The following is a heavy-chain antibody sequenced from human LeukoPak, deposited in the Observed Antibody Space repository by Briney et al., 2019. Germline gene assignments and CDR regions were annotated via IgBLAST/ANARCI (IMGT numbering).Heavy chain of an antibody. J-gene: IGHJ4*02. CDR1: GFTFSSYE. Sequence: GGSLRLSCAASGFTFSSYEMNWVRQAPGKGLEWVSYISSSGSTIYYADSVKGRFTISRDNAKNSLDLQMNSLRDEDTAVYYCARAPGPITMVVNYFDYWGKGTLVTVSS. D-gene: IGHD4-23*01. CDR2: ISSSGSTI. V-gene: IGHV3-48*03. CDR3: ARAPGPITMVVNYFDY.